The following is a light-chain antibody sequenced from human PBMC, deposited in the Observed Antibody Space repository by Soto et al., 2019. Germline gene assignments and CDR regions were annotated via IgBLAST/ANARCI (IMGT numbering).Light chain of an antibody. CDR1: QSISSW. Sequence: DIQMTQSPSTLSASVGDRVTITCRASQSISSWLAWYQQKPGRAPKLLIYKASSLETGVPSRFSGSGSGTEFTLIISSLQPDDFARYYCQQYGSSSPWTFGQGTKVEIK. CDR3: QQYGSSSPWT. CDR2: KAS. V-gene: IGKV1-5*03. J-gene: IGKJ1*01.